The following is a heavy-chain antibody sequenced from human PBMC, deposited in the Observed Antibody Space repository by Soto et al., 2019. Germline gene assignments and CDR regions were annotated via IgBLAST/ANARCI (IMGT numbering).Heavy chain of an antibody. J-gene: IGHJ4*02. Sequence: SGTLSLTCAVSCGSVCSAGYSWNWIRQPPGKGLEWIGYINHSGSTNYNPSLKSRVTISVDTSKNQFSLKLSSVTAADTAVYYCAREKPYSSSWYHDYWGQGTLVTVSS. CDR1: CGSVCSAGYS. CDR2: INHSGST. V-gene: IGHV4-30-2*01. CDR3: AREKPYSSSWYHDY. D-gene: IGHD6-13*01.